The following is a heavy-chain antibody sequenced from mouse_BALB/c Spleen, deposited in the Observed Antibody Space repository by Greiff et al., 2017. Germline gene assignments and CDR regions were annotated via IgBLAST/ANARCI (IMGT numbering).Heavy chain of an antibody. CDR3: ARGGNYGY. Sequence: QVQLQQSGAELVKPGASVKLSCKASGYTFTSYWMHWVKQRPGQGLEWIGEIDPSDSYTNYNQKFKGKATLTVDKSSSTAYMQLSSLTSEASAVYYCARGGNYGYWGQGTTLTVSS. J-gene: IGHJ2*01. V-gene: IGHV1-69*02. CDR2: IDPSDSYT. CDR1: GYTFTSYW. D-gene: IGHD2-1*01.